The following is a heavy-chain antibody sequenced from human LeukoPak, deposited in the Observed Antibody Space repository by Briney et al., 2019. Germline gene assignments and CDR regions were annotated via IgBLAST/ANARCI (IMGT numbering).Heavy chain of an antibody. CDR3: ARHVGVLTYYYDSSGYFDY. CDR1: GGSISSSHW. D-gene: IGHD3-22*01. V-gene: IGHV4-4*02. Sequence: ASGTLSLTCAVSGGSISSSHWWSWVRQSPGKGLEWIGKIDHSGSTNYNPSLKSRVTISVDTSKNQFSLKLSSVTAADTAVYYCARHVGVLTYYYDSSGYFDYWGQGTLVTVSS. CDR2: IDHSGST. J-gene: IGHJ4*02.